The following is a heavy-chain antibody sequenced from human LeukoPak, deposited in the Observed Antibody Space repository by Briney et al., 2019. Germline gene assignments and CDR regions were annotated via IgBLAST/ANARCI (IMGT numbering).Heavy chain of an antibody. CDR1: GGSISSYY. CDR3: ARIGHYDSSGPFDY. CDR2: IYTSGST. J-gene: IGHJ4*02. V-gene: IGHV4-4*07. D-gene: IGHD3-22*01. Sequence: SETLSLTCTVSGGSISSYYWSWIRQPAGKGLEWIGRIYTSGSTNYNPSLKSRVTISVDTSKNQFSLKLSSVTAADTAVYYCARIGHYDSSGPFDYWGQGTLVTVSS.